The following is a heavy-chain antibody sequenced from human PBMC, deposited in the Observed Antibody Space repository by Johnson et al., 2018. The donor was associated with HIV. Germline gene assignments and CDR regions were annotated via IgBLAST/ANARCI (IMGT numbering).Heavy chain of an antibody. CDR3: AKDLGITVAGRAGLDAFDI. J-gene: IGHJ3*02. D-gene: IGHD6-19*01. Sequence: QVQLVESGGGVVQPGRSLRLSCAASGFTFSSYAMHWVRQAPGKGLEWVAVISYDGSDKYYADSVKGRFTISRDNSRNTLYLQMKSLRAEDTAVYYCAKDLGITVAGRAGLDAFDIWGQGTMVTVSS. V-gene: IGHV3-30*04. CDR2: ISYDGSDK. CDR1: GFTFSSYA.